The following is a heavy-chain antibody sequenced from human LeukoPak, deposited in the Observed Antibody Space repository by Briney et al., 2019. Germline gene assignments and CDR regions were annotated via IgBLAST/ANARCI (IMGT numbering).Heavy chain of an antibody. CDR1: GFTFSASA. CDR3: TRGLHPLLFSDLFIDH. Sequence: GGSLKLSCAASGFTFSASAMHWVRQTSGKGLEWVGRIKSKASNYATAYAASVNGRFTISRDDSQNTLYLHMISLKTEKTAVYYCTRGLHPLLFSDLFIDHWGQGTLVSVSS. CDR2: IKSKASNYAT. J-gene: IGHJ5*02. V-gene: IGHV3-73*01. D-gene: IGHD2-2*01.